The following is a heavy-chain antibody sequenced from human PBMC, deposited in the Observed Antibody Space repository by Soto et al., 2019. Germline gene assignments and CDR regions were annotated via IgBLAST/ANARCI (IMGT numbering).Heavy chain of an antibody. CDR1: GGSFSSYY. Sequence: PSETLSLTCTVSGGSFSSYYWSWIRQPPGKGLEWIGRIYTSGSTNYNSSLKSRVTISVDRSKNQFSLNLTSVTAADTAVYYCATYRKFFQIWGQGTKVTVSS. J-gene: IGHJ3*02. CDR3: ATYRKFFQI. V-gene: IGHV4-4*07. CDR2: IYTSGST.